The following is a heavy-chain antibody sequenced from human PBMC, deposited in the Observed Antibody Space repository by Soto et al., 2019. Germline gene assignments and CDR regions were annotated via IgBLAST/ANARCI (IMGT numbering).Heavy chain of an antibody. V-gene: IGHV1-46*03. CDR2: INPNGGST. J-gene: IGHJ4*02. CDR1: GYIFTNFY. D-gene: IGHD2-15*01. Sequence: QVQLVQPGAEVKKPGASVKFSCKASGYIFTNFYIHWVRQAPGQGLEWIGIINPNGGSTNYAQNFQGRVTMTRAPSTSTVYMDLSSLRSEDTAVYYCTRGLDSGDYWGQGTLITVSS. CDR3: TRGLDSGDY.